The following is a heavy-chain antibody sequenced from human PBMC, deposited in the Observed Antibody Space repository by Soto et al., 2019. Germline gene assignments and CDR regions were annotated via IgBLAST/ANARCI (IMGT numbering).Heavy chain of an antibody. CDR3: ARGVAATPNWFDP. CDR2: IYHSGST. J-gene: IGHJ5*02. CDR1: GGSISSGGHS. Sequence: SETLSLTCAVSGGSISSGGHSWSWIRQSPGMGLEGIGHIYHSGSTYYNPSLKSRVTISLDRSKNQFSLKLTSVTAADTAVYYCARGVAATPNWFDPWGQGTLVTVSS. D-gene: IGHD2-15*01. V-gene: IGHV4-30-2*06.